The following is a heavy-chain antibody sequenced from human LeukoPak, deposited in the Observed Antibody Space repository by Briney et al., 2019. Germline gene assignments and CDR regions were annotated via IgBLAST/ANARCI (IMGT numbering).Heavy chain of an antibody. CDR2: IYYSGST. D-gene: IGHD6-13*01. Sequence: PSETLSLTCTVSGGSVTSSNSYWGWIRQPPGKGLEWIGSIYYSGSTYYNLSLKSRVTISVDTSKNQFSLKLSSVTAADTAVYYCARLGIAAAADWGQGTLVTVSS. CDR1: GGSVTSSNSY. V-gene: IGHV4-39*01. J-gene: IGHJ4*02. CDR3: ARLGIAAAAD.